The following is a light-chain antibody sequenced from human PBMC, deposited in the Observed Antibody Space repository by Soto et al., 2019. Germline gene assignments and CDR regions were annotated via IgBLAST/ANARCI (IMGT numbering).Light chain of an antibody. CDR1: QSVSSN. J-gene: IGKJ4*01. CDR3: QQFSSYPLT. Sequence: EIVLTQSPGTLSVSPGERATLSCRASQSVSSNLAWYQQKPGQAPRLLIYDASSRATGIPDRFSGGGSGTDFTLTISRLEPEDFAVYYCQQFSSYPLTFGGGTKV. CDR2: DAS. V-gene: IGKV3-20*01.